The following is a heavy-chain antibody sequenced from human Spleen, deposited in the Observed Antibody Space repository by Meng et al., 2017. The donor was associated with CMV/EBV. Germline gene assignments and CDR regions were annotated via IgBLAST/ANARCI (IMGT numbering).Heavy chain of an antibody. D-gene: IGHD3-3*01. J-gene: IGHJ5*02. CDR2: IIPILGIA. Sequence: SVKVSCKASGGTFSSYTISWVRQAPGQGLEWMGRIIPILGIANYAQKFQGRVTITADKSTSTAYMELSSLRSEDTAVYYCARDRSFTIFGVVIRSNWFDPWGQGTLVTVSS. CDR1: GGTFSSYT. CDR3: ARDRSFTIFGVVIRSNWFDP. V-gene: IGHV1-69*04.